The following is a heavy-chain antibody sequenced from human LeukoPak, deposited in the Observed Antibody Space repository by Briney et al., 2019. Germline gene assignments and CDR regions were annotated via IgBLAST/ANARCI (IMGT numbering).Heavy chain of an antibody. J-gene: IGHJ5*02. CDR3: ARAWNNWFDP. CDR2: IYNSGST. Sequence: PSETLSPTCTVSGGSISSYYWSWIRHPPGKGLEWVGYIYNSGSTNYNPSLKNRVTISLDTSKNQVSLKLSSVTAADTAVYYCARAWNNWFDPWGQGTLVTVSS. CDR1: GGSISSYY. D-gene: IGHD3-3*01. V-gene: IGHV4-59*01.